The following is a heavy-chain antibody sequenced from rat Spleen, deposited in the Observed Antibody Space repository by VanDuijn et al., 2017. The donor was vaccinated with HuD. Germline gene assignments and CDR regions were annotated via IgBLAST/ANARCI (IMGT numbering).Heavy chain of an antibody. V-gene: IGHV5-22*01. CDR1: GFTFSDYY. CDR2: ISYEGSGT. Sequence: EVQLMESGGGLVQPGRSLKLSCAASGFTFSDYYMAWVRQAPKKGLEWVASISYEGSGTYYGDSVKGRFTVSRDNAKSTLYLQMDSLRSEDTATYYCARSVFDYWGQGVMVTVSS. J-gene: IGHJ2*01. CDR3: ARSVFDY.